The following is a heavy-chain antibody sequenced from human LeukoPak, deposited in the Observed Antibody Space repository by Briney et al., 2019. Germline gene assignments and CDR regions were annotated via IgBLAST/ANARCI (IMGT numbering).Heavy chain of an antibody. D-gene: IGHD6-25*01. J-gene: IGHJ4*02. CDR3: AKGSGTAEDY. Sequence: GGFLRLSCAASGFTFSSYAMSWVRQAPGKGLEWVSAISGSGGRTHYADSVKGRFTISRDNSKNTLYLQMNSLRAEDTAVYYCAKGSGTAEDYWGQGTLVTVSS. V-gene: IGHV3-23*01. CDR1: GFTFSSYA. CDR2: ISGSGGRT.